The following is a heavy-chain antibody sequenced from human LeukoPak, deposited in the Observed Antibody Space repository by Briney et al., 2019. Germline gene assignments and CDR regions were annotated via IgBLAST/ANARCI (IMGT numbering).Heavy chain of an antibody. CDR3: AYDSSGEIAFDI. V-gene: IGHV3-53*01. CDR2: IYSGGST. J-gene: IGHJ3*02. CDR1: GFTVSSNY. Sequence: GGSLRLSCAASGFTVSSNYMSWVRQAPGKGLEWVSVIYSGGSTYYADSVKGRFTISRDNSKNTLYLQMNSLRAEDTAVYYCAYDSSGEIAFDIWGQGTTVTVSS. D-gene: IGHD3-22*01.